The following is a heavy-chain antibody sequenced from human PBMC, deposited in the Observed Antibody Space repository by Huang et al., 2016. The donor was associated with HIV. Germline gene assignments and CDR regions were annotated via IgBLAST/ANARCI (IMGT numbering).Heavy chain of an antibody. Sequence: QVQLVQSGAEVKKPGSSVKVSCKASGGTFSSYAISCVRQAPGQGLEWMGGIIPILGTANYAQKCKGRVTITADESTSTAYMELSSLRSEDTAVYYCARVESRRYYDSSGYYYWGQGTLVTVSS. CDR2: IIPILGTA. CDR3: ARVESRRYYDSSGYYY. CDR1: GGTFSSYA. V-gene: IGHV1-69*01. J-gene: IGHJ4*02. D-gene: IGHD3-22*01.